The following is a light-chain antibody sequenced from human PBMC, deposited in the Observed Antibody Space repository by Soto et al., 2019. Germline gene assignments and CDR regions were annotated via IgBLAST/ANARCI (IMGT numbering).Light chain of an antibody. CDR1: QSVSSSY. CDR2: GAS. CDR3: QQYGSSPPT. Sequence: EIVLTQSPGTLSLSPGERATLSCRASQSVSSSYLAWYQQKPGQAPRLLIYGASSRATGIPDRFSGSGSGTDFTLTISRLEPEDLAVYYCQQYGSSPPTFGQGTKLEI. V-gene: IGKV3-20*01. J-gene: IGKJ2*01.